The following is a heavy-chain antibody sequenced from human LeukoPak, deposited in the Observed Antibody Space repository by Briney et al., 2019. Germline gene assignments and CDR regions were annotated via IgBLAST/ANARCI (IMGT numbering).Heavy chain of an antibody. V-gene: IGHV3-30*02. CDR3: AKEVWDIVVVPAAISY. D-gene: IGHD2-2*01. Sequence: GGSLRLSCAASGFTFSSYGMHWVRQAPGKGLEWVAFIRYDGSNKYYAGSVKGRFTISRDNSKNTLYLQMNSLRAEDTAVYYCAKEVWDIVVVPAAISYWGQGTLVTVSS. CDR1: GFTFSSYG. CDR2: IRYDGSNK. J-gene: IGHJ4*02.